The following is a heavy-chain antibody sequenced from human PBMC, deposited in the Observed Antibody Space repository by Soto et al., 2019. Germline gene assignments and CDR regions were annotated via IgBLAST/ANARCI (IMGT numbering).Heavy chain of an antibody. Sequence: GGSLRLSCAASGFTFSSYAMHWVRQAPGKGLEWVAVISYDGSNKYYADSVKGRFTISRDNSKNTLYLQMNSLRAEDTAVYYCARDLSSSWYIVYYGMDVWGQGTTVTVSS. CDR2: ISYDGSNK. J-gene: IGHJ6*02. CDR3: ARDLSSSWYIVYYGMDV. CDR1: GFTFSSYA. V-gene: IGHV3-30-3*01. D-gene: IGHD6-13*01.